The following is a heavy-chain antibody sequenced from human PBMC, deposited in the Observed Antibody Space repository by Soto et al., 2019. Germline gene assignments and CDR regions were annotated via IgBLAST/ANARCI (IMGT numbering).Heavy chain of an antibody. D-gene: IGHD2-2*03. CDR2: INHSGST. CDR1: GGSFSGYY. Sequence: QVQLQQWGAGLLKPSETLSLTCAVYGGSFSGYYWSWIRQPPGKGLEWIGEINHSGSTNYNPSLKSRVTISVDTSTAQFSLRLSSVAAANPAVYYCARGHGYCSSTSYPRFAFAWLAPFVYWGQGTTVTVSS. V-gene: IGHV4-34*01. J-gene: IGHJ4*02. CDR3: ARGHGYCSSTSYPRFAFAWLAPFVY.